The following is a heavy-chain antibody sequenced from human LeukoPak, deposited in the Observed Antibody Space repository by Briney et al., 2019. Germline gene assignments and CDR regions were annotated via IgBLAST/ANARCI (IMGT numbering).Heavy chain of an antibody. CDR3: ARGGNRYDFWSGYPLDY. CDR1: GYTFTSYD. V-gene: IGHV1-8*03. J-gene: IGHJ4*02. Sequence: GASVKVSCKASGYTFTSYDINWVRQATGQGLEWMGWMNPNSGNTGYAQKFQGRVTITRNTSISTAYMELSSLRSEDTAVYYCARGGNRYDFWSGYPLDYWGQGTLVTVSS. D-gene: IGHD3-3*01. CDR2: MNPNSGNT.